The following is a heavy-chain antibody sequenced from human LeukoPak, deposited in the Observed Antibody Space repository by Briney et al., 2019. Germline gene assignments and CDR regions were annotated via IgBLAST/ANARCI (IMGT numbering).Heavy chain of an antibody. D-gene: IGHD3-3*01. CDR2: IRYDGSNK. V-gene: IGHV3-30*02. CDR1: GFTFSSYG. CDR3: ARTRGVVIARLFDF. J-gene: IGHJ4*02. Sequence: QAGGSLRLSCAASGFTFSSYGMHWVRQAPGKGLEWVAFIRYDGSNKYYADSVKGRFTISRDNSKNTLYLQMNSLRAEDTAVYYCARTRGVVIARLFDFWGQGTLVTVSS.